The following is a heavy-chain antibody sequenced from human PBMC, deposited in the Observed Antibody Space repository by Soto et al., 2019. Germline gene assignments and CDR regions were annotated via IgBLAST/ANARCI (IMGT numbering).Heavy chain of an antibody. V-gene: IGHV1-69*01. J-gene: IGHJ1*01. D-gene: IGHD1-20*01. CDR2: IIPLLGIT. CDR1: GGTFSGYA. Sequence: QAQLMKSGAEVKKPGSSVKVSCTASGGTFSGYAINWVRQAPGQGLEWMGGIIPLLGITDYGQKFQGRITIAADESTGTAYMDLRGLRSEDTAVYYCARDPRSITGTTSSEDFQHWGQGTLVSVSS. CDR3: ARDPRSITGTTSSEDFQH.